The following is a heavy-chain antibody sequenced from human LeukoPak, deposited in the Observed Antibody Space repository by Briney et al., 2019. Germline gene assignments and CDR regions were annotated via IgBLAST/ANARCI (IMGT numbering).Heavy chain of an antibody. D-gene: IGHD3-16*02. CDR3: ARYVWGSYPTFEDC. Sequence: SETLSLTCTVSGGSISSYYWSWIRQPPGKGLEWIGYISYSGSTNYNPSLESRVTISVDTSKNQFSLKLSSVTAADTAVYYCARYVWGSYPTFEDCWGQGTLVTVSS. J-gene: IGHJ4*02. V-gene: IGHV4-59*01. CDR2: ISYSGST. CDR1: GGSISSYY.